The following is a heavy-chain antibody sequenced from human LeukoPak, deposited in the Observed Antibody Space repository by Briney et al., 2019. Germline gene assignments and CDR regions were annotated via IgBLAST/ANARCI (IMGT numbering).Heavy chain of an antibody. CDR3: ARENRKRLRNNWFDP. J-gene: IGHJ5*02. CDR1: GGSISSGSYY. D-gene: IGHD6-25*01. CDR2: IYTSGST. V-gene: IGHV4-61*02. Sequence: SETLSLTCTVSGGSISSGSYYWSWIRQPAGKGLEWIGRIYTSGSTNYNPSLKSQVTISVDTSKNQFSLKLSSVTAADTAVYYCARENRKRLRNNWFDPWGQGTLVTVSS.